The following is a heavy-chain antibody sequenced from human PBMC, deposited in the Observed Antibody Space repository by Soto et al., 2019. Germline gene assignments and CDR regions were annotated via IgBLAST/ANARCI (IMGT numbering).Heavy chain of an antibody. CDR3: ARRGVWGGVVNCLDL. CDR2: IYPGDSDT. Sequence: GEYLKISCKGSGYSFTSYWIGWVRQLPGKGLEWMGIIYPGDSDTSYSPSFQGQVTISADKSISTAYLQWSSLKASDTAMYYCARRGVWGGVVNCLDLSCQGTLVTVSS. D-gene: IGHD3-3*01. V-gene: IGHV5-51*01. CDR1: GYSFTSYW. J-gene: IGHJ5*02.